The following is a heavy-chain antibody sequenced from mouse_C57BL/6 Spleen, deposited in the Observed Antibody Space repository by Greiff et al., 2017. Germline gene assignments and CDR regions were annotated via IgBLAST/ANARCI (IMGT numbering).Heavy chain of an antibody. CDR2: INPGSGGT. J-gene: IGHJ2*01. CDR3: ARGTPIRESRSSDYFDY. CDR1: GYAFTNYL. Sequence: QVQLQQSGAELARPGTSVKVSCKASGYAFTNYLIEWVKQRPGQGLEWIGVINPGSGGTNYNEKFKGKATLTADKSSSTAYMQLSCLTSEDSAVYFCARGTPIRESRSSDYFDYWGQGTTLTVSS. D-gene: IGHD1-3*01. V-gene: IGHV1-54*01.